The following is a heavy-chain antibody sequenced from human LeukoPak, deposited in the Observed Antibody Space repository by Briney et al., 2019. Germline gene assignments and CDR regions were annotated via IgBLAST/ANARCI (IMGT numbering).Heavy chain of an antibody. J-gene: IGHJ4*02. D-gene: IGHD4-17*01. V-gene: IGHV3-33*01. CDR1: GFTFSSYG. CDR2: IWYDGSNK. Sequence: GGSLRLSCAASGFTFSSYGMHWVRQAPGKGLEWVAVIWYDGSNKYYADSVKDRFTISRDNSKNTLYLQMNSLRAEDTAVYYCASDYGGNSDYWGQGTLVTVSS. CDR3: ASDYGGNSDY.